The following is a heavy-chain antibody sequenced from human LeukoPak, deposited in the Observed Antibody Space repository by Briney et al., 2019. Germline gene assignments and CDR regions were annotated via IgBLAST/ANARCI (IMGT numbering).Heavy chain of an antibody. CDR3: ARPGGGNYP. J-gene: IGHJ5*02. CDR1: GDSISSSSYY. Sequence: SETLSLTCTVSGDSISSSSYYWGWIRQPPGKGLEWIGSIYYSGSTYYNPSLKSRVTISVDTSSNKFSLRLISVTAADTAVYYCARPGGGNYPWGQGTLVTVSS. CDR2: IYYSGST. D-gene: IGHD4-23*01. V-gene: IGHV4-39*01.